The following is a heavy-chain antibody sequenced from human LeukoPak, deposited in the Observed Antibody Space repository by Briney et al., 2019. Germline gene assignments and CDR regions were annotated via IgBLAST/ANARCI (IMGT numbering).Heavy chain of an antibody. CDR3: VSRELELGGNYYYYGTDV. D-gene: IGHD1-26*01. V-gene: IGHV3-7*01. J-gene: IGHJ6*02. CDR1: GFTFSSYW. Sequence: PGGSLRLSCAASGFTFSSYWMSWVRQAPGKGLEWVANIKQDGSEKYYVDSVKGRFTISRDNAKNSLYLQMNSLRTEDTAVYYCVSRELELGGNYYYYGTDVWGQGTTVTVSS. CDR2: IKQDGSEK.